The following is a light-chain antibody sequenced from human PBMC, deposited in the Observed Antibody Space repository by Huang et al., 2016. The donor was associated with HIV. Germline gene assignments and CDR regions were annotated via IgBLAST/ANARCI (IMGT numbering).Light chain of an antibody. V-gene: IGKV2-28*01. CDR2: LGS. J-gene: IGKJ2*01. CDR1: QSLLHRNGHNY. CDR3: MQALQTPYT. Sequence: DIVMTQSPLSLPVTPGEPASISCRSSQSLLHRNGHNYLDWYLQKPGQSPQLLIYLGSIRASGVPDRFSGRGSGTDFTLRISRVEAEDVGVYFCMQALQTPYTFGQGTKLEI.